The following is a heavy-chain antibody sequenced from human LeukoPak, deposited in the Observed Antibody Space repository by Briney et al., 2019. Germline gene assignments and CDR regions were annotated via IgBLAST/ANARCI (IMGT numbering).Heavy chain of an antibody. V-gene: IGHV3-7*05. CDR3: ARVVVSTTIRFDP. CDR1: GFMFTSYW. Sequence: PGGSLRLSCAASGFMFTSYWMSWGRQAPGKGLEWVASINHDGSEKYYVDSVKGRFTISRDNAKNSLYLQMNSLKAEDTAVYHCARVVVSTTIRFDPWGQGTLVTVSS. D-gene: IGHD5/OR15-5a*01. CDR2: INHDGSEK. J-gene: IGHJ5*02.